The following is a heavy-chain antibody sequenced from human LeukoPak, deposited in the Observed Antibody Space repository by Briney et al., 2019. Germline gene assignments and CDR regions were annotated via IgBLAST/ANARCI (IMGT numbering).Heavy chain of an antibody. V-gene: IGHV4-34*01. CDR2: INHSGST. J-gene: IGHJ4*02. CDR3: ARTVGGDGSGSL. D-gene: IGHD3-10*01. CDR1: GGSFSGYY. Sequence: SETLSLTCAVYGGSFSGYYWSWIRQPPGKGLEWIGEINHSGSTNYNPSLKSRVTMSVDMSTRQISLKLSSVTAADTAVYYCARTVGGDGSGSLWGPGTLVTVSS.